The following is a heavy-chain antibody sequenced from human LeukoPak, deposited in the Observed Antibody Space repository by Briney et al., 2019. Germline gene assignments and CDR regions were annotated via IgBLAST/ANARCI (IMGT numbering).Heavy chain of an antibody. Sequence: GASVKVSCKASGYTFTSYGISWVRQAPGQGLEWMGWISAYNGNTNYAQKLQGRVTMTTDTSTSTAYMELRSLRSDDTAVYYCARGGIAAGFPYSFDYWGQGTLVAVSS. CDR3: ARGGIAAGFPYSFDY. J-gene: IGHJ4*02. D-gene: IGHD6-13*01. V-gene: IGHV1-18*01. CDR1: GYTFTSYG. CDR2: ISAYNGNT.